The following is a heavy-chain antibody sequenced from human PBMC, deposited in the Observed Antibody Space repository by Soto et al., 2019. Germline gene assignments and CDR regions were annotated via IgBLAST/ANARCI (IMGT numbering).Heavy chain of an antibody. CDR2: IYPGDSDS. Sequence: GESLKISCKGSGYSFTSYWIGWVRQVPGKGLEWMGIIYPGDSDSRYSTSFQGQVTMSVDKSISTAYLQWSSLKASDTAMYYCARRGRWLQRHFDYWGQGTLVTVSS. CDR3: ARRGRWLQRHFDY. J-gene: IGHJ4*02. V-gene: IGHV5-51*01. D-gene: IGHD5-18*01. CDR1: GYSFTSYW.